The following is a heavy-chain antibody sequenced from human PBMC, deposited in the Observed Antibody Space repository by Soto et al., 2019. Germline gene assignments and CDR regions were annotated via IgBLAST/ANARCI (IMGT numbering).Heavy chain of an antibody. CDR3: AADLWQLVGVGYFDY. CDR1: GFTFTSSA. Sequence: ASVKVSCKASGFTFTSSAVQWVRQARGQRLEWIGWIVVGSGNTNYAQKFQERVTITRDMSTSTAYMELSSLRSEDTAVYYCAADLWQLVGVGYFDYWGQGTLVTVSS. J-gene: IGHJ4*02. V-gene: IGHV1-58*01. D-gene: IGHD6-6*01. CDR2: IVVGSGNT.